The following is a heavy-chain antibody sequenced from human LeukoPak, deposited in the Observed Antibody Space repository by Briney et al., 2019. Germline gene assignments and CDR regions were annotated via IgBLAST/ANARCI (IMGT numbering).Heavy chain of an antibody. V-gene: IGHV1-69*04. D-gene: IGHD6-6*01. CDR3: AREEAARPFDY. CDR1: GGTFSSYA. J-gene: IGHJ4*02. Sequence: SVKVSCKASGGTFSSYAISWVRQAPGQGLEWMGRIIPIFGIANYTQKFQGRVTITADKSTSTAYMELSSLRSEDTAVYYCAREEAARPFDYWGQGTLVTVSS. CDR2: IIPIFGIA.